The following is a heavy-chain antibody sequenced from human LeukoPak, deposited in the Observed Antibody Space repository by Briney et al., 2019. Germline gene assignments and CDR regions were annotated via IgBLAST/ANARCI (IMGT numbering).Heavy chain of an antibody. D-gene: IGHD2-15*01. V-gene: IGHV1-2*02. CDR3: ARLLGYYYYYMDV. Sequence: ASVKVSCKASGYTFTGYYMHWVRQALGQGLEWMGWINPNTDGTNYAQKFQGRVTMTRDTSISTACMELSRLRSDDTAVYYCARLLGYYYYYMDVWGKGTTVTVSS. CDR2: INPNTDGT. J-gene: IGHJ6*03. CDR1: GYTFTGYY.